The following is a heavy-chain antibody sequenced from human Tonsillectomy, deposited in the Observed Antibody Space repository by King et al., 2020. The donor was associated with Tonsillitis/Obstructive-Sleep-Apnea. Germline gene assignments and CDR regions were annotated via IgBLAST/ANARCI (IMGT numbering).Heavy chain of an antibody. CDR2: IGSSGATT. Sequence: VQLVESGGGLVQPGGSLRLSCAASGFTFSSYPMGWVRRAPGKGLEWVSSIGSSGATTYYADSVKGRFTISRDNSENTLSLQMSSLRAEDTAVYYCANIGTGTRNFDYWGQGTLVTVSS. V-gene: IGHV3-23*04. CDR1: GFTFSSYP. D-gene: IGHD1-7*01. CDR3: ANIGTGTRNFDY. J-gene: IGHJ4*02.